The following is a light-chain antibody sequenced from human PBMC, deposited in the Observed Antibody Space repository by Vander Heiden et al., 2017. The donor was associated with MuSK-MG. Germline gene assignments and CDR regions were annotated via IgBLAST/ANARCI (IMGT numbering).Light chain of an antibody. Sequence: QTVLTPPPSVSAAPGQTVTLSRPGSDSTIGKTSVSWYQPFPGSAPTPIIFEDDKRSPGVPARLSGAKSDTSATLVISGRQTADEADYYCGSGDSRVLAGGVFGTGTKVTV. V-gene: IGLV1-51*02. CDR1: DSTIGKTS. CDR2: EDD. CDR3: GSGDSRVLAGGV. J-gene: IGLJ1*01.